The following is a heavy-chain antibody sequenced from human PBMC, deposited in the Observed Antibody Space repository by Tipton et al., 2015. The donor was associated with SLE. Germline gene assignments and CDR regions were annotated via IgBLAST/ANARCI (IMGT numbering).Heavy chain of an antibody. CDR3: ARGFYDSSGRWFDP. Sequence: TLSLTCAVYGGSFSGYYWSWIRQPPGKGLEWIGEINHSGSTNYNPSLKSRVTISVDTSKNQFSLKLSSVTAADTAVYYCARGFYDSSGRWFDPWGQGTLVTVSS. D-gene: IGHD3-22*01. J-gene: IGHJ5*02. CDR2: INHSGST. CDR1: GGSFSGYY. V-gene: IGHV4-34*01.